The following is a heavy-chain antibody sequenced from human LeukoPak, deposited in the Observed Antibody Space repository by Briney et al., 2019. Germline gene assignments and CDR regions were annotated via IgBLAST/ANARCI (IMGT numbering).Heavy chain of an antibody. V-gene: IGHV3-23*05. CDR2: IDIYSTKT. D-gene: IGHD3-16*01. CDR1: GFTFSTYA. J-gene: IGHJ4*02. Sequence: GGSLRLSCATSGFTFSTYAMTWVRQAPGKGLEWVSAIDIYSTKTNYADSVKGRFTISRDTSKNTLYLQMNSLRAEDTAVYYCARDSYSHYWGQGTLVSVSS. CDR3: ARDSYSHY.